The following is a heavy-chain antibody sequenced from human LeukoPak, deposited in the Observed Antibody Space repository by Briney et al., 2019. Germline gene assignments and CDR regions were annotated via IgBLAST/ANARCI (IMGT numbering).Heavy chain of an antibody. CDR3: ARQPPRGISYFDY. CDR2: INPNRGGT. D-gene: IGHD3-10*01. V-gene: IGHV1-2*02. J-gene: IGHJ4*02. CDR1: GYTFTDYH. Sequence: ASVKVSCKAYGYTFTDYHVHWVRQAPGQGLEWMGWINPNRGGTDFAQKFQGRVTMTRDTSISTAYMELTRLRSDDTAVYYCARQPPRGISYFDYWAREPWSPSPQ.